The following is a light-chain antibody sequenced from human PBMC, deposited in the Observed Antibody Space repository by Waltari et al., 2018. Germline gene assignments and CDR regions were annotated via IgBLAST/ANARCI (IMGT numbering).Light chain of an antibody. CDR3: ATWDDSLSGWV. J-gene: IGLJ3*02. Sequence: QSVLTQLPTASGTPGQGVTTPCSGTSSNIGDNYVYWYQKFPGTPPKLLIHRNNQRPSGVPDRFSGSKSCTSAFLVISGLRSEDEADYHCATWDDSLSGWVFGGVTKVTVL. CDR2: RNN. CDR1: SSNIGDNY. V-gene: IGLV1-47*01.